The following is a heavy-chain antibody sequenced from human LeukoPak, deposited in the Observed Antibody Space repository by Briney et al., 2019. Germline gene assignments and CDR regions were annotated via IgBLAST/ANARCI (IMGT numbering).Heavy chain of an antibody. CDR3: ARDGNGGSGSYWVFDY. D-gene: IGHD3-10*01. J-gene: IGHJ4*01. V-gene: IGHV3-21*01. CDR1: GFTFSCYS. Sequence: PGGSLRLSCAASGFTFSCYSMNWVRQAPGKGLEWVSSISSSSSYIYYADSVKGRFTISRDNAKNSLYLQMNSLRAEDTAVYYCARDGNGGSGSYWVFDYWGHGTLVTVSS. CDR2: ISSSSSYI.